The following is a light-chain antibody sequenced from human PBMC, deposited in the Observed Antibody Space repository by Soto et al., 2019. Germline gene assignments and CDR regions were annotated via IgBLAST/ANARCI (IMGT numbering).Light chain of an antibody. CDR2: TAS. Sequence: DIQMTQSPSSLSASVGDRVTITCRASQNIATYLSWYQQTPGKAPKLLIYTASTLQSGVPSRFSGSGSGTEFILNISSLQPDDFATYYCQQYDSYSWTFDQGTKVDIK. CDR3: QQYDSYSWT. J-gene: IGKJ1*01. V-gene: IGKV1-39*01. CDR1: QNIATY.